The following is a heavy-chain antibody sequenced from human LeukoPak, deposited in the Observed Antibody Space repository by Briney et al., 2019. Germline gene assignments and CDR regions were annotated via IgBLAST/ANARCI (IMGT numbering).Heavy chain of an antibody. V-gene: IGHV4-34*01. Sequence: SETLSLTCAVYGGSFSGYYWSWIRQPPGKGLEWIGEITHSGSTNYNPSLKSRVTISVDTSKNQFSLKLSSVTAADTAVYYCARGEIYYDILTGYYGLARFDPWGQGTLVTVSS. CDR3: ARGEIYYDILTGYYGLARFDP. CDR2: ITHSGST. CDR1: GGSFSGYY. D-gene: IGHD3-9*01. J-gene: IGHJ5*02.